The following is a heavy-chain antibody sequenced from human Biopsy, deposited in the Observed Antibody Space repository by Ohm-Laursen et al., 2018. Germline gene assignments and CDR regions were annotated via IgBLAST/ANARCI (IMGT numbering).Heavy chain of an antibody. CDR2: IFYRGST. Sequence: PSETLSLTCPVSGGSISNNNYYWGWIRQPPGKGLEWIGSIFYRGSTHYKPSLKSQVNISVDTSKNQFSLKLNSVTAADTAVYYCARDYDTSGYYYVSWGQGTLVTVSS. D-gene: IGHD3-22*01. CDR1: GGSISNNNYY. CDR3: ARDYDTSGYYYVS. J-gene: IGHJ5*02. V-gene: IGHV4-39*01.